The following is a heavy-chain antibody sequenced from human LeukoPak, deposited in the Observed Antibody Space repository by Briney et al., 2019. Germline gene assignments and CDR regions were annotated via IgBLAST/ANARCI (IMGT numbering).Heavy chain of an antibody. D-gene: IGHD2-15*01. CDR3: AKTREYCTGGSCYFHHFDL. CDR2: IYHTGST. Sequence: SETLSLTCTISGGSVSDYYWSWIRQSPGKGLEWIGYIYHTGSTSYSPSLKSRVTISADTSQNQFSLKLSSVTAADTAVYYCAKTREYCTGGSCYFHHFDLWGQGTLVTVSS. V-gene: IGHV4-59*02. CDR1: GGSVSDYY. J-gene: IGHJ4*02.